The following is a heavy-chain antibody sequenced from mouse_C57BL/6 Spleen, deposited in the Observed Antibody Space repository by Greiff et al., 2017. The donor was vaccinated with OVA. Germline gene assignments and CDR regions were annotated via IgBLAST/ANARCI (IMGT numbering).Heavy chain of an antibody. D-gene: IGHD1-1*01. CDR3: ARARDYGSSYRFDY. CDR1: GYAFSSSW. V-gene: IGHV1-82*01. Sequence: QVQLQQSGPELVKPGASVKISCKASGYAFSSSWMNWVKQRPGKGLEWIGRIYPGDGDTNYNGKFKGKATLTADKSSSTAYMQLSSLTSEDSAVYFCARARDYGSSYRFDYWGQGTTLTVSS. CDR2: IYPGDGDT. J-gene: IGHJ2*01.